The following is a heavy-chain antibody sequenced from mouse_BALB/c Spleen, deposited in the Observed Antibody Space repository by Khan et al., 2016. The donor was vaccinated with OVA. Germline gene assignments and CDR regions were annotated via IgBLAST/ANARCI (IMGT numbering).Heavy chain of an antibody. Sequence: QVQLQQSGAELARPGASVKLSCTASGYTFTDYYINWVKQRTGQGLEWIGEISPGSGDTYYNERFKGKATLTADKSSSTAYMQLSSLTSEASAVDFCARRNYFGYTFAYWGQGTLVTVAA. CDR3: ARRNYFGYTFAY. V-gene: IGHV1-77*01. CDR1: GYTFTDYY. CDR2: ISPGSGDT. J-gene: IGHJ3*01. D-gene: IGHD1-2*01.